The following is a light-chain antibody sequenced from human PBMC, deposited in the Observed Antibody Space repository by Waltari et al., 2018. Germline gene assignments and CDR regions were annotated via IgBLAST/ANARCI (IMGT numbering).Light chain of an antibody. CDR2: DAS. V-gene: IGKV3-20*01. Sequence: EIVLTQSPGSLSLSPGERATLSCRATQSVSSNYLAWYQQKPGQAPRLLIYDASNRATDIPDRFSGSGSGTDFTLTISRLEPEDFAVYYCQQYGSSPLTFGGGTKVEIK. CDR1: QSVSSNY. CDR3: QQYGSSPLT. J-gene: IGKJ4*01.